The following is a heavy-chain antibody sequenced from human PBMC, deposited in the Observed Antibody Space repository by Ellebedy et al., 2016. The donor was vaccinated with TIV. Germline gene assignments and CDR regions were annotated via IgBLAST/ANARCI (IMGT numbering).Heavy chain of an antibody. D-gene: IGHD3-16*01. V-gene: IGHV3-23*01. CDR2: ISGSGGST. J-gene: IGHJ2*01. CDR3: ARGSGQGDPYWYFDL. CDR1: GFTFSSYA. Sequence: GGSLRLSXAASGFTFSSYAMSWVRQAPGKGLEWVSAISGSGGSTYYADSMKGRFTISRDNAKNSLYLQMNSLRAEDTAVYYCARGSGQGDPYWYFDLWGRGTLVTVSS.